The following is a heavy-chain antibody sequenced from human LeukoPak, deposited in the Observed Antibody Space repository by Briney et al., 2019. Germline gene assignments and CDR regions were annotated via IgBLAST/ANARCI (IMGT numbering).Heavy chain of an antibody. V-gene: IGHV4-39*01. Sequence: SETLSLTCTVSGGSISSYYWGWIRQPPGKGLEWIGSIYYSGSTYYNPSLKSRVTISVDTSKNQFSLKLSSVTAADTAVYYCARHDARYVVVIGFDYWGQGTLVTVSS. CDR3: ARHDARYVVVIGFDY. CDR2: IYYSGST. D-gene: IGHD2-15*01. J-gene: IGHJ4*02. CDR1: GGSISSYY.